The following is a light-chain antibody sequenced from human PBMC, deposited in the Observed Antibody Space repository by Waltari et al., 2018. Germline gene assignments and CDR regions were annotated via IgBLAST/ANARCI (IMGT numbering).Light chain of an antibody. CDR2: SNN. V-gene: IGLV1-44*01. J-gene: IGLJ3*02. CDR1: SSHIGSNT. CDR3: APWDDSLNGWV. Sequence: QSVLTQPPSASGTPGQRVTISCSGSSSHIGSNTVNWYQQLPGAAPKLLIYSNNQRPSGVPDRFSGSKSGTSASLAIDGLQSEDEADYYCAPWDDSLNGWVFGGWTKLTVL.